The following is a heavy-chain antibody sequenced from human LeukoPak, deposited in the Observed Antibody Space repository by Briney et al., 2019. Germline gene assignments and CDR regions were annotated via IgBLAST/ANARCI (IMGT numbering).Heavy chain of an antibody. J-gene: IGHJ4*02. Sequence: GGSLRLSCAASGFTFSSYSMNWVRQAPGKGLEWVSAISGSGGSTYYADSVKGRFTISRDNSKNTLYLQMNSLRAEDTAVYYCAKLSYDILTGPYYFDYWGQGTLVTVSS. CDR2: ISGSGGST. D-gene: IGHD3-9*01. CDR1: GFTFSSYS. CDR3: AKLSYDILTGPYYFDY. V-gene: IGHV3-23*01.